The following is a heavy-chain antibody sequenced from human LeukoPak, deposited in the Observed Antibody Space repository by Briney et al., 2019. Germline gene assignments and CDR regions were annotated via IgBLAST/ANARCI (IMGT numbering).Heavy chain of an antibody. CDR3: AKFGADYSSSWMDY. D-gene: IGHD6-13*01. V-gene: IGHV3-21*01. Sequence: AGGSLRLSCAASGFTFSTYSMNWVRQAPGKGLEWVSSISSSHGYIYYSDSVKGRFSISRDNAKNSLYLQMNSLRAEDTAVYYCAKFGADYSSSWMDYWGQGTLVTVSS. CDR1: GFTFSTYS. CDR2: ISSSHGYI. J-gene: IGHJ4*02.